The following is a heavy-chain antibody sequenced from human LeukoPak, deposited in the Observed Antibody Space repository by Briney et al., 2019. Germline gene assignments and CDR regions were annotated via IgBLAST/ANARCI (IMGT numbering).Heavy chain of an antibody. Sequence: SETLSLTCAVSGGSISSGRYSWSWVRQPPGKGLEWIGYIYHSGSTYYTPSLKSRVTISVERSKNQFSLKLSSVTAADTVVYYCARSSRTYYYDSSGYFDYWGQGKLVTVSS. D-gene: IGHD3-22*01. J-gene: IGHJ4*02. CDR2: IYHSGST. V-gene: IGHV4-30-2*01. CDR3: ARSSRTYYYDSSGYFDY. CDR1: GGSISSGRYS.